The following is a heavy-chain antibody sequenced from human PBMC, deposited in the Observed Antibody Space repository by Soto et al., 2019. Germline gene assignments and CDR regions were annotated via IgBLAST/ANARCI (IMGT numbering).Heavy chain of an antibody. CDR3: ARASTIFGVVIIYYXDV. CDR1: GYAFTSYD. D-gene: IGHD3-3*01. V-gene: IGHV1-8*01. J-gene: IGHJ6*03. Sequence: ASMKVSCKASGYAFTSYDINWVRQATGQGLEWMGWMNPNSGNTGYAQKFQGRVTMTRNTSISTAYMELSSLRSEDTAVYYCARASTIFGVVIIYYXDVWGKGTTVTVSS. CDR2: MNPNSGNT.